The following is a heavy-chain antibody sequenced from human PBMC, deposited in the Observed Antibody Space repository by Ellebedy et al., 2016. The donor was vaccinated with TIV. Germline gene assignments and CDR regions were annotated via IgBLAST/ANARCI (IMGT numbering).Heavy chain of an antibody. Sequence: PGGSLRLSCVVSGFTFSTYWMSWVRQAPGKGLEWVADINQDGNEMYYVDSVKGRFTISRDNAKNSLYLQMNSLRGEDTAVYYCARDNRDIYYYYYGMDVWGQGTTVTVSS. CDR2: INQDGNEM. J-gene: IGHJ6*02. CDR1: GFTFSTYW. D-gene: IGHD2-15*01. CDR3: ARDNRDIYYYYYGMDV. V-gene: IGHV3-7*01.